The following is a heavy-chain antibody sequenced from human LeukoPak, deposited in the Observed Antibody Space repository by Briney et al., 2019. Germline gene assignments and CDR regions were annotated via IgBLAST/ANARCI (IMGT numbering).Heavy chain of an antibody. CDR2: NCYNGNT. CDR3: GRHVQAPSFDP. D-gene: IGHD1-1*01. J-gene: IGHJ5*02. Sequence: SETLSLTCTVSGGSTTINGYYWAWIHQPPGTGLEWIGSNCYNGNTYYNPSLKSRVTISADTSTNHFSLKLTSVTAADTAVYYCGRHVQAPSFDPWGQGTLVTVSS. CDR1: GGSTTINGYY. V-gene: IGHV4-39*01.